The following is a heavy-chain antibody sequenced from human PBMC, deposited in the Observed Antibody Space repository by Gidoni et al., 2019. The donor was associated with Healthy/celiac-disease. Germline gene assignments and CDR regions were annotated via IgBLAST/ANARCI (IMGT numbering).Heavy chain of an antibody. CDR2: ISWDGGST. Sequence: EVQLVESGVVVVQPGGSLRLSCAASGFTFDDYTMHWVRQAPGKGLEWGSLISWDGGSTYYADSVKGRFTISRDNSKNSLYLQMNSLRTEDTAVYYCAKDKSYRGGLYGMDVWGQGTTVTVSS. CDR3: AKDKSYRGGLYGMDV. J-gene: IGHJ6*02. D-gene: IGHD2-2*01. CDR1: GFTFDDYT. V-gene: IGHV3-43*01.